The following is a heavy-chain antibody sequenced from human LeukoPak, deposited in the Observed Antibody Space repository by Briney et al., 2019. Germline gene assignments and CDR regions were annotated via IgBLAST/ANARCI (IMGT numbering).Heavy chain of an antibody. D-gene: IGHD2/OR15-2a*01. Sequence: GGSLRLSCAASGFGVSSVYMTWVRQAPRKGLEVVSDLYSGGNAYYGDSVKGRFTISGDNYKNTLYLQMNSLTAEDTAVYYCSREIVGTMAFDVWGQGTMVTVSS. CDR3: SREIVGTMAFDV. V-gene: IGHV3-66*01. J-gene: IGHJ3*01. CDR2: LYSGGNA. CDR1: GFGVSSVY.